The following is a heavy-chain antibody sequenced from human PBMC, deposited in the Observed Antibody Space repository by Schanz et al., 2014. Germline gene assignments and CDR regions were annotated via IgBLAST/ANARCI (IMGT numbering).Heavy chain of an antibody. Sequence: EVQLVETGGGLIQPGGSLRLSCVASGFNVSKSYVSWVRQAPGKGLEWVSLIYKSGSAFYADSVKGRLTISRDNSKNTVYLEMNRLRTEDTALYYCARDSAGTTFGVLDSWGQGTLVTVSS. V-gene: IGHV3-53*05. D-gene: IGHD1-1*01. CDR2: IYKSGSA. CDR1: GFNVSKSY. CDR3: ARDSAGTTFGVLDS. J-gene: IGHJ4*02.